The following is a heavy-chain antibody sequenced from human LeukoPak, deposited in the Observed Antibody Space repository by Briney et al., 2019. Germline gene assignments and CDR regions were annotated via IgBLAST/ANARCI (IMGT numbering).Heavy chain of an antibody. CDR2: ISYDGSNK. V-gene: IGHV3-30-3*01. CDR1: GFTFSSYA. J-gene: IGHJ4*02. D-gene: IGHD5-24*01. CDR3: ARDTIEMAPIEYYFDY. Sequence: PGGSLRLSCAASGFTFSSYAMHWVRQAPGKGLEWVAVISYDGSNKYYADSVKGRFTISRDNSKNTLYLQMNSLRAEDTAVYYCARDTIEMAPIEYYFDYWGQGTLVTVSS.